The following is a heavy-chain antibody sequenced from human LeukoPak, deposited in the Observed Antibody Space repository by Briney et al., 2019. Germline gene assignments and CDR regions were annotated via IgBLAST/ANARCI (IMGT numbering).Heavy chain of an antibody. CDR3: ARELDGSVDY. CDR1: GFTFSSYW. CDR2: IDQDGTKT. V-gene: IGHV3-7*01. Sequence: GSLRLSCAASGFTFSSYWMSWVRQAPGKGLEWVANIDQDGTKTYSVDSVKGRFTISRDNAKNYLFLQMNSLRAGDTAFYYCARELDGSVDYWGQGSLVTVSS. D-gene: IGHD3-10*01. J-gene: IGHJ4*02.